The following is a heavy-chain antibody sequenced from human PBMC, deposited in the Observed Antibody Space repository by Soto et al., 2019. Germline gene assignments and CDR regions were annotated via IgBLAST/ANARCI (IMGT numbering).Heavy chain of an antibody. D-gene: IGHD3-22*01. V-gene: IGHV4-34*01. CDR1: GGSFSGYY. Sequence: SETLSLTCAVYGGSFSGYYWSWIRQPPGKGLEWIGEINHSGSTNYNPSLKSRVTISVDTSKNQFSLKLSSVTAADTAVYYCARGQVIYDSSGYRNYYGMDVWGQGTTVTVSS. J-gene: IGHJ6*02. CDR2: INHSGST. CDR3: ARGQVIYDSSGYRNYYGMDV.